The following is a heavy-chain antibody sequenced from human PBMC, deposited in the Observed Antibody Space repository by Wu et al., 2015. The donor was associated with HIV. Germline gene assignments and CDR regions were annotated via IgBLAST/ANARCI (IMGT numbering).Heavy chain of an antibody. CDR2: IIPLFGTT. J-gene: IGHJ6*02. CDR3: ARNTDSVATSLYSLGV. D-gene: IGHD5-12*01. Sequence: QVRLVQSGAEVKKPGSSVKVSCKASGGTFSSFALSWVRQAPGQGLEWVGGIIPLFGTTKHSQKFQDRLTFTTDESKTTAYMELSSLRSEDTAVYYCARNTDSVATSLYSLGVWGQGTVVTVSS. CDR1: GGTFSSFA. V-gene: IGHV1-69*05.